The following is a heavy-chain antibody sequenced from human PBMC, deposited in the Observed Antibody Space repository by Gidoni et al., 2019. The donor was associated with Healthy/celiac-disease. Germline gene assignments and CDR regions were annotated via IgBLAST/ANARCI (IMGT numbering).Heavy chain of an antibody. Sequence: QVQLVQSGAEVKKPGASVKVSCKAYGYTFTSYYMHWVLQAPGQGLEWMGIINPSGGITSYAQKFQGRVTMTRDTSTSTVYMELSSLRSEDTAVYYCARGGSRGYYDSSGYYLNWFDPWGQGTLVTVSS. CDR3: ARGGSRGYYDSSGYYLNWFDP. D-gene: IGHD3-22*01. V-gene: IGHV1-46*01. CDR1: GYTFTSYY. CDR2: INPSGGIT. J-gene: IGHJ5*02.